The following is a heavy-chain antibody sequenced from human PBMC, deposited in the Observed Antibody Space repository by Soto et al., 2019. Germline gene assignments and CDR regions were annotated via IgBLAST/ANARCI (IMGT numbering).Heavy chain of an antibody. CDR2: ISAYNGNT. D-gene: IGHD3-10*01. Sequence: QVQLVQSGAEVKKPGASVKVSCKASGYTFTSYGISWVRQAPGQGLEWMGWISAYNGNTNYAQKLQGRVTMTTDTSTSTAYMELRSLRSDDTAVYYCATYYYGSGSQDYYGMEVWGQGTTVTVSS. CDR1: GYTFTSYG. J-gene: IGHJ6*02. CDR3: ATYYYGSGSQDYYGMEV. V-gene: IGHV1-18*01.